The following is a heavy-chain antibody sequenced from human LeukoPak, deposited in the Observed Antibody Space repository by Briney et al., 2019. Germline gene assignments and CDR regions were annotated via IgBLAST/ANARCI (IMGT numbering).Heavy chain of an antibody. V-gene: IGHV1-3*01. CDR3: ARGIWSARTVDYYLDY. CDR1: GYNFNNYA. CDR2: INAGNSHT. Sequence: ASVKVSCKASGYNFNNYAIHWVRQAPGQRFEWMGWINAGNSHTKYSQNFQGRITITGDSSASTVYMELSSLTSEDTAVYYCARGIWSARTVDYYLDYWGQGTLVTVSS. D-gene: IGHD2-21*01. J-gene: IGHJ4*02.